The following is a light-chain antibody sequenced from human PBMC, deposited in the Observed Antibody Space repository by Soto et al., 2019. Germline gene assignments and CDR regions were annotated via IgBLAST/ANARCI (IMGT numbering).Light chain of an antibody. CDR2: DAS. V-gene: IGKV3-20*01. CDR1: QSVSSSY. CDR3: QHYGTSAL. Sequence: EIVLTQSPGTLSLSPGERATLPCRASQSVSSSYLAWYQQKPGQAPRLLIYDASRATGIPDRFSGSGSGTDFTLTITRLEPEDFAVYYSQHYGTSALFGPGTKVDI. J-gene: IGKJ3*01.